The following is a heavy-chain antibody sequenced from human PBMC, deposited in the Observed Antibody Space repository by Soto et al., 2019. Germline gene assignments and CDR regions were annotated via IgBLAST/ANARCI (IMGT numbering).Heavy chain of an antibody. D-gene: IGHD3-9*01. CDR3: GRLEGLATISYYFDY. CDR1: GGSVGSSSDY. J-gene: IGHJ4*02. Sequence: ETLSLTCSVSGGSVGSSSDYWGWVRQPPGKGLEWIGSVYYSGSTYYNPSLESRVTISVDKSKNQFSLKLMSLSAADTAVYYCGRLEGLATISYYFDYWGQGALVTSPQ. CDR2: VYYSGST. V-gene: IGHV4-39*01.